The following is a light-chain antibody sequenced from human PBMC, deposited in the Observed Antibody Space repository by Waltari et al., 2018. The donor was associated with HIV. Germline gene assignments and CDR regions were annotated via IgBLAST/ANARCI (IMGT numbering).Light chain of an antibody. CDR1: QSVSSNY. Sequence: EIVLTQSPGTLSLSPGERATLSCRASQSVSSNYLAWYQQKPGQAPRPLLSGASSRATGVPDRFSGSGSGTNFTLTISRLEPEDFAVYYCQQYGNSLFTFGPGTTVDLK. CDR3: QQYGNSLFT. V-gene: IGKV3-20*01. CDR2: GAS. J-gene: IGKJ3*01.